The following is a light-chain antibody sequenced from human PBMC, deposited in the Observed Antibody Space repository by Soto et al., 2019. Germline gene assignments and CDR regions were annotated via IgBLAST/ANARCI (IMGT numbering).Light chain of an antibody. CDR2: GAS. Sequence: DIVVTQSPGTLSLSPGERATLSCSASQSVSSSYLAWYQQKPGQAPRLLIYGASNRATGIPDRFSGSGSGTDFTLTVSRLEPEDFAVYYCQQYGSSPETFGQGAKVDIK. V-gene: IGKV3-20*01. CDR3: QQYGSSPET. CDR1: QSVSSSY. J-gene: IGKJ1*01.